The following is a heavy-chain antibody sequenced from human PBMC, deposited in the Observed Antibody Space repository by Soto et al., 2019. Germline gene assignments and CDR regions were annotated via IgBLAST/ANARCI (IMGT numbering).Heavy chain of an antibody. CDR3: ARHGISGSGSYYMTVSSGYYYYYYMDV. V-gene: IGHV5-51*01. Sequence: GESLKISCKGSGYSFTSYWIGWVRQMPGKGLEWMGIIYPGDSDTRYSPSFQGQVTISADKSISTAYLQWSSLKASDTAMYYCARHGISGSGSYYMTVSSGYYYYYYMDVWGKGTTVTVSS. CDR1: GYSFTSYW. D-gene: IGHD3-10*01. J-gene: IGHJ6*03. CDR2: IYPGDSDT.